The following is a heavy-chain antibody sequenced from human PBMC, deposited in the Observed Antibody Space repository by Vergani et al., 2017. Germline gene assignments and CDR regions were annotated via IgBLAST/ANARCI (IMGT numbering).Heavy chain of an antibody. CDR2: IYSGGST. CDR3: ASGPYSSSWTGGY. CDR1: GFTVSSNY. Sequence: EVQLVESGGGLIQPGGSLRLSCAASGFTVSSNYMSWVRQAPGTGLEWVSVIYSGGSTYYADSVKGRFTISRDNSKNTLYLQMNSLRAEDTAVYYCASGPYSSSWTGGYWGQGTLVTVSS. D-gene: IGHD6-13*01. V-gene: IGHV3-53*01. J-gene: IGHJ4*02.